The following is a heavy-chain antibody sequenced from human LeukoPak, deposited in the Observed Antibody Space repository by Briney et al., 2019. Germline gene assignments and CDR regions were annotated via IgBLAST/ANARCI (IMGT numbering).Heavy chain of an antibody. CDR3: ARQWFGELL. Sequence: PGGSLRLSCAASGFTFSSYSMSWVRQAPGKGLEWVSYISSTSSATYYADSVKGRFTISRDNAKNSLFLQMNSLRVEDTAVYYCARQWFGELLWGQGTLVTVSS. D-gene: IGHD3-10*01. J-gene: IGHJ4*02. CDR2: ISSTSSAT. V-gene: IGHV3-48*01. CDR1: GFTFSSYS.